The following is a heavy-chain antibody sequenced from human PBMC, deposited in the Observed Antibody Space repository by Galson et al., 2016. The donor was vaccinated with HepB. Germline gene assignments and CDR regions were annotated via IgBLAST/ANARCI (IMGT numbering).Heavy chain of an antibody. V-gene: IGHV4-34*01. D-gene: IGHD6-19*01. CDR2: INHSGST. J-gene: IGHJ4*02. CDR3: ARGALYSSGWYVAFDY. Sequence: SETLSLTCAVSGGAFSGYHWTWIRQPPGKGLEWIGEINHSGSTNYNSSLKSRVSISLGTSKNQFSLKLSSVTAADTSVYYCARGALYSSGWYVAFDYWGQGTLVTVSS. CDR1: GGAFSGYH.